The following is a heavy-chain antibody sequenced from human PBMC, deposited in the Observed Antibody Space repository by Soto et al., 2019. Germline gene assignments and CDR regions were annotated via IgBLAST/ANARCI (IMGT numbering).Heavy chain of an antibody. J-gene: IGHJ4*02. CDR1: GGTFSSYT. CDR2: ISPNSGGT. Sequence: ASVTVSCTASGGTFSSYTISWARQAPGQGLEWMGRISPNSGGTNYAQKLQGRVTMTTDTSTSTAYMELRSLRSDDTAVYYCARAGDIVATIYPYYWGQGTLVTVSS. CDR3: ARAGDIVATIYPYY. D-gene: IGHD5-12*01. V-gene: IGHV1-18*01.